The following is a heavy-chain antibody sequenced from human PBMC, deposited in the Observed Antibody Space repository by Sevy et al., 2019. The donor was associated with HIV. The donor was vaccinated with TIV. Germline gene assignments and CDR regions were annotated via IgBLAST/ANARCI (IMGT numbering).Heavy chain of an antibody. V-gene: IGHV3-21*01. CDR3: ARDLHGSDIVLMVYAIPHPVGMDV. D-gene: IGHD2-8*01. J-gene: IGHJ6*02. CDR1: GFTFSSYS. CDR2: ISSSSSYI. Sequence: GGSLRLSCAASGFTFSSYSMNWVRQAPGKGLEWVSSISSSSSYIYYADSVKGRFTISRDNAKNSLYLQMNSLRAEDTAVYYGARDLHGSDIVLMVYAIPHPVGMDVWGQGTTVTVSS.